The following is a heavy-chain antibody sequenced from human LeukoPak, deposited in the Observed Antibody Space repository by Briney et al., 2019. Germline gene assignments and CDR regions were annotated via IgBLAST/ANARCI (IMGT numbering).Heavy chain of an antibody. CDR2: FDPEDGET. J-gene: IGHJ3*02. V-gene: IGHV1-24*01. CDR3: ATYLDYGGTTSAFDI. CDR1: GYTLTELS. Sequence: ASVKVSCKVSGYTLTELSMHWVRQAPGKGLEWMGGFDPEDGETIYAQKFQGRVTMTEDTSTDTAYMELSSLRSEDTAVYYCATYLDYGGTTSAFDIWGQGTMVTVSS. D-gene: IGHD4-23*01.